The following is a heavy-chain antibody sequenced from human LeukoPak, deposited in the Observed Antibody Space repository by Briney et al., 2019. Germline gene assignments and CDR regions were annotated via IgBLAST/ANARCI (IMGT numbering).Heavy chain of an antibody. CDR3: ARVPGYIGYFYGKDV. D-gene: IGHD5-12*01. J-gene: IGHJ6*02. V-gene: IGHV3-74*01. CDR2: INHDGSSK. CDR1: GFTFSSDW. Sequence: GGSLRLSCAASGFTFSSDWMHWVRQAPGEGLVWVSRINHDGSSKIYADSVQGRFTISRDNAKNTLYLQMNSLRAEDTAVYYCARVPGYIGYFYGKDVWGQGTTVTVSS.